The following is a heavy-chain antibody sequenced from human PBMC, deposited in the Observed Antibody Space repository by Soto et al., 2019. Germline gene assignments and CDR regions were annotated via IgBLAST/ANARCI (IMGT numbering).Heavy chain of an antibody. Sequence: EVQLLESGGGLVQPGGSLRLSCAASGFTFSSYAMSWVRQAPGKGLEWVSAISGSGGSTYYADSVKGRFTISRDNSKNTLYLQMNSLRAEDTAVYYCAKENGQWLKRYYYYGMDVWGQGTTVTVSS. D-gene: IGHD6-19*01. CDR2: ISGSGGST. CDR1: GFTFSSYA. V-gene: IGHV3-23*01. J-gene: IGHJ6*02. CDR3: AKENGQWLKRYYYYGMDV.